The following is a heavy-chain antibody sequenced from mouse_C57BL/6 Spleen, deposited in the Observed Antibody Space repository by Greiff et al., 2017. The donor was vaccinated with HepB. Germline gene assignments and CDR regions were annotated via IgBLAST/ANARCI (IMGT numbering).Heavy chain of an antibody. D-gene: IGHD1-1*01. CDR1: GYTFTDYY. CDR3: ARGYYGRFDY. CDR2: INPNNGGT. J-gene: IGHJ2*01. Sequence: EVQLQQSGPELVKPGASVKISCKASGYTFTDYYMNWVKQSHGKSLEWIGDINPNNGGTSYNQKFKGKATLTVDKSSSTAYMELSSLTSEDSAVYYCARGYYGRFDYWGQGTTLTVSS. V-gene: IGHV1-26*01.